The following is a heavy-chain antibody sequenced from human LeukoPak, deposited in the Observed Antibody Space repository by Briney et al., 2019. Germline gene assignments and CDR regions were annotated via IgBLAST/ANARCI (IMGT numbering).Heavy chain of an antibody. J-gene: IGHJ4*02. CDR2: ISSSGSTI. CDR3: AAEDSSGYYEPVDY. V-gene: IGHV3-11*01. Sequence: GGPLRLSSAASGFTFSDYYMSWIRQAPGKGLEWVSYISSSGSTIYYADSVKGRFTISRDNAKNSLYLQMNSLRAEDTAVYYCAAEDSSGYYEPVDYWGQGTLVTVSS. CDR1: GFTFSDYY. D-gene: IGHD3-22*01.